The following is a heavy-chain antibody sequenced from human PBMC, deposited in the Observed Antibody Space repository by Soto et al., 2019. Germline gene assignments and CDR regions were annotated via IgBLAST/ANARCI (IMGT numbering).Heavy chain of an antibody. CDR2: LSGSGDST. D-gene: IGHD2-2*01. CDR3: AKEGYCSSTSCRNFDY. Sequence: GGSLRLSCAASGFTFSTYAMTWVRQAPGKGLEWVSALSGSGDSTYYADSVKGRFTISRDNYKNTLYLQMNSLRAEDTAVYYWAKEGYCSSTSCRNFDYWGQGTLVTVS. J-gene: IGHJ4*02. V-gene: IGHV3-23*01. CDR1: GFTFSTYA.